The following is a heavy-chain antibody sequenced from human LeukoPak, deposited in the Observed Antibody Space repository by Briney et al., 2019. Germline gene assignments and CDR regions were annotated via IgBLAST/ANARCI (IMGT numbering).Heavy chain of an antibody. D-gene: IGHD3-10*01. V-gene: IGHV1-8*01. CDR1: GYTFTSYD. CDR2: MNPNSGNT. J-gene: IGHJ6*03. Sequence: ASVKVSCKASGYTFTSYDINWVRQATGQGLEWMGWMNPNSGNTGYAQKFQGRVTMTRNTSISTAYMELSSLRSEDTAVYYCARGLVGRRVLFGSGTILHCYMDVWGKGTTVTISS. CDR3: ARGLVGRRVLFGSGTILHCYMDV.